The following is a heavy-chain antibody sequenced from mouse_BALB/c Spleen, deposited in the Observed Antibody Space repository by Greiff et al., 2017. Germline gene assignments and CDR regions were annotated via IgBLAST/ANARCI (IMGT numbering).Heavy chain of an antibody. D-gene: IGHD2-10*02. Sequence: VQLQQSGTVLARPGASVKMSCKASGYSFTSYWMHWVKQRPGQGLEWIGAIYPGNSDTSYNQKFKGKAKLTAVTSASTAYMELSSLTNEDSAVYYCTRSLYGNYYAMDYWGQGTSVTVSS. CDR3: TRSLYGNYYAMDY. CDR2: IYPGNSDT. V-gene: IGHV1-5*01. J-gene: IGHJ4*01. CDR1: GYSFTSYW.